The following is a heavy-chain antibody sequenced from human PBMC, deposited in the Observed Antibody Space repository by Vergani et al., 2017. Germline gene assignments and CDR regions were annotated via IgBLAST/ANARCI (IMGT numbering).Heavy chain of an antibody. J-gene: IGHJ4*02. V-gene: IGHV5-51*01. Sequence: EVQLVQSGAEVKKPGESLKISCQISGYSFTNYWIGWVRQRPGKGLEWMGIIHPADSDTRYSSSFQGQVTISVDKSISTAYLQRSSLRASDSAMYYCATDPQNWGFDYWGQGTLVTVSS. CDR3: ATDPQNWGFDY. CDR2: IHPADSDT. D-gene: IGHD7-27*01. CDR1: GYSFTNYW.